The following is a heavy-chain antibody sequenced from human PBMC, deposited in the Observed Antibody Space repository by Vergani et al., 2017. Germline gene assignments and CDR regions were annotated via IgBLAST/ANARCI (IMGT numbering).Heavy chain of an antibody. D-gene: IGHD4-11*01. CDR3: ARVNTETNGHLFYYYYMDV. J-gene: IGHJ6*03. V-gene: IGHV4-34*01. Sequence: QVQLQQWGGGLLKPSETLSLTCVVNGGSFTSYHWTWIRQSPGEGLEWVGDIDHTGRPDYNPSLKSRLTMSVDKSRYQFSLTPNSVTATDTAIYFFARVNTETNGHLFYYYYMDVWVQGTAVTVS. CDR1: GGSFTSYH. CDR2: IDHTGRP.